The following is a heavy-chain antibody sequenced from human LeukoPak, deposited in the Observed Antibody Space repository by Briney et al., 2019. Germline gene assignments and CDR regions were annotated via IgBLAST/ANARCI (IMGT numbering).Heavy chain of an antibody. CDR1: GFTFSGSA. V-gene: IGHV3-73*01. CDR3: RAAADLNDY. Sequence: GGSLRLSCAASGFTFSGSAMHWVRRASGKGLEWLGRIRSKADSYTTAYAAPVKGRFIVSRDDSKNTAYLQMNSLKTEDTAVYYCRAAADLNDYWGQGTLVTVSS. J-gene: IGHJ4*02. CDR2: IRSKADSYTT. D-gene: IGHD6-13*01.